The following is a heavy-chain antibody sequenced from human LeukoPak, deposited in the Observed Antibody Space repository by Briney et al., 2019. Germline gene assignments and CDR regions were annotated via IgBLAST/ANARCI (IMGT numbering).Heavy chain of an antibody. Sequence: SETLSLTCAVYGGSFSGYYWSWIRQHPGKGLEWIGYIYYSGSTYYNPSLKSRVTISVDTSKNQFSLKLSSVTAADTAVYYCARGTPDFWSGYYKGEFDYWGQGTLVTVSP. CDR2: IYYSGST. J-gene: IGHJ4*02. CDR3: ARGTPDFWSGYYKGEFDY. V-gene: IGHV4-31*11. CDR1: GGSFSGYY. D-gene: IGHD3-3*01.